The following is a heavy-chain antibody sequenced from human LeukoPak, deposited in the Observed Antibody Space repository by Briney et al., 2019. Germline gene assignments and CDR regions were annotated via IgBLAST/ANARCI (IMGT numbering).Heavy chain of an antibody. CDR3: AGAGSESQWRAFDF. Sequence: GGSLRLSCAASGFTFSRYDMHWVRQATGKGLEWVSGIGTAGDTYYAGSVKGRFTISRENAKNSLYLQMNSLTAGDTAVYYCAGAGSESQWRAFDFWGQGALVTVFS. V-gene: IGHV3-13*01. J-gene: IGHJ4*02. D-gene: IGHD6-19*01. CDR1: GFTFSRYD. CDR2: IGTAGDT.